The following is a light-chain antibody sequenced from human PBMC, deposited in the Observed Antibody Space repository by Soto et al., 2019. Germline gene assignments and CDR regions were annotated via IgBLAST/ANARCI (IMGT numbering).Light chain of an antibody. CDR3: QQRSHWDT. J-gene: IGKJ1*01. V-gene: IGKV3-11*01. CDR2: EAS. CDR1: QSVLSSF. Sequence: VMTQYPATLSVSPGEIASLWWGASQSVLSSFLAWYQQKPGQAPSLLIYEASNRATGIPARFSGSGSGADFTLTISSLEPEDFAVYYCQQRSHWDTFGQGTKVDI.